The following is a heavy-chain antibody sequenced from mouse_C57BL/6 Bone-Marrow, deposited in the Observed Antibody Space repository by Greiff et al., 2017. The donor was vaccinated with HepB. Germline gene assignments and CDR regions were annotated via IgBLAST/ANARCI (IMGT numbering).Heavy chain of an antibody. CDR3: ARSAYYSNYYAMDY. V-gene: IGHV1-42*01. D-gene: IGHD2-5*01. J-gene: IGHJ4*01. CDR2: INPSTGGT. Sequence: VQLQQSGPELVKPGASVKISCKASGYSFTGYYMNWVKQSPEKSLEWIGEINPSTGGTTYNQKFKAKATLTVDKSSSTAYMQLKSLTSDDSAVYYCARSAYYSNYYAMDYWGQGTSVTVSS. CDR1: GYSFTGYY.